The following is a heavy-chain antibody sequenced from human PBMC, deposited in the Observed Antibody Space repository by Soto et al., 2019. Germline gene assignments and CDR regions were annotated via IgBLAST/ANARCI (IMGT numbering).Heavy chain of an antibody. CDR1: GFTLSNFA. CDR3: XRDEYYYASSGYYRFDQ. D-gene: IGHD3-22*01. CDR2: ISDRGGST. Sequence: GVSLRLSCAASGFTLSNFAMSWVRQAPGKGLEWVAVISDRGGSTDYAASVKGRFTISRDNSNNTVYLQMNNLRAEDTAVYYCXRDEYYYASSGYYRFDQWGQGTLVTVSS. J-gene: IGHJ4*02. V-gene: IGHV3-23*01.